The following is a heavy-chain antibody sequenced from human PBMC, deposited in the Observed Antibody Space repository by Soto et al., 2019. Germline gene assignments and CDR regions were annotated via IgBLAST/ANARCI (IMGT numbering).Heavy chain of an antibody. V-gene: IGHV3-21*01. CDR2: ISSSSSYI. Sequence: EVQLVESGGGLVKPGGSLRLSCAASGFTFSSYSMNWVRQAPGKGLEWVSSISSSSSYIYYADSVKGRFTISRDNAKNSLYLQMNRLIAEDRAVYYWARGALRFLDYWGQGTLVPVSS. CDR3: ARGALRFLDY. CDR1: GFTFSSYS. J-gene: IGHJ4*02. D-gene: IGHD3-3*01.